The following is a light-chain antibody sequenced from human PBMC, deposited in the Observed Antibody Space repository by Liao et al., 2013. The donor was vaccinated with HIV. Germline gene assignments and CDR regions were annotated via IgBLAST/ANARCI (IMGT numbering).Light chain of an antibody. Sequence: YVLTQPPSVSVAPGQTAVMTCGGNNIRSRGVHWYQQRPGQAPVLVMYYDQNRPSGIPERISGSNSGNTATLTISRVEAGDEADYCCQVWDSSSDHRVFGGGTKLTVL. CDR3: QVWDSSSDHRV. CDR2: YDQ. V-gene: IGLV3-21*04. CDR1: NIRSRG. J-gene: IGLJ3*02.